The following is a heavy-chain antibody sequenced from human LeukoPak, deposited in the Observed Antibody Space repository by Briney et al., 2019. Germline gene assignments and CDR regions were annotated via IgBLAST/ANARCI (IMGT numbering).Heavy chain of an antibody. CDR1: GGSFSGYY. CDR2: INHSGST. J-gene: IGHJ6*02. Sequence: SETLSLTCAVYGGSFSGYYWSWIRQPPGKGLEWIGEINHSGSTNYNPSLKSRVTISVDTSKNQLSLKLGSVTAADTAVYYCARVSTIFGVVIRFYYGMDVWGQGTTVTVSS. D-gene: IGHD3-3*01. V-gene: IGHV4-34*01. CDR3: ARVSTIFGVVIRFYYGMDV.